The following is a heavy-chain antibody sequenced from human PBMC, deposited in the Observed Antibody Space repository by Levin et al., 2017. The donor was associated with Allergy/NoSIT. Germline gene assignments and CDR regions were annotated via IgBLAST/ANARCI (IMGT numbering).Heavy chain of an antibody. CDR2: ISGGHT. D-gene: IGHD2-15*01. CDR3: ATRLLGYCSGGTCSDFEY. V-gene: IGHV3-23*01. Sequence: GGSLRLSCAASGFPFSSYAMSWIRQAPGKGLEWVSSISGGHTWYSESVKGRFTISRDNSKNTLYLQMSSLRAEDTAVYFCATRLLGYCSGGTCSDFEYWGQGTLVTVSS. CDR1: GFPFSSYA. J-gene: IGHJ4*02.